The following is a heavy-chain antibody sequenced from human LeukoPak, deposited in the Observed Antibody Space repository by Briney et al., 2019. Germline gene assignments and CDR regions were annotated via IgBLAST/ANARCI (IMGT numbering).Heavy chain of an antibody. CDR1: GGSINSYY. CDR2: IYYSGTT. Sequence: SSVTLSLTCTVSGGSINSYYWSWIRQSPGQGLEWIGYIYYSGTTNYNPSLKSRVTISVDTLKNQFSLKLSSVTAADTAVYYCARHAPGYFDYWGQGTLVTVAS. J-gene: IGHJ4*02. CDR3: ARHAPGYFDY. V-gene: IGHV4-59*08.